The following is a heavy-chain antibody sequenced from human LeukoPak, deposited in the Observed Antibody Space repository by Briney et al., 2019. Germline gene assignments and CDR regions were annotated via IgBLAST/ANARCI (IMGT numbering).Heavy chain of an antibody. CDR3: ARDGRSYSSYDY. Sequence: ASVNVSCKASGYTFTGYYMHWVRQAPGQGLEWMGWIDPNSGGANYTQNLQGRVTMTSDTSISTAYMELSRLRSDDTAVYYCARDGRSYSSYDYWGQGTLVTVSS. CDR1: GYTFTGYY. J-gene: IGHJ4*02. D-gene: IGHD6-6*01. V-gene: IGHV1-2*02. CDR2: IDPNSGGA.